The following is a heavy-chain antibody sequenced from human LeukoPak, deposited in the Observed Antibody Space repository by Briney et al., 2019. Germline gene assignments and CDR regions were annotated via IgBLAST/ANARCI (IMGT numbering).Heavy chain of an antibody. CDR2: IIPIFGTA. D-gene: IGHD3-22*01. CDR3: ARDLYDSSGLGRGAFDI. Sequence: ASVKVSCTASGGTFSSYAISWVRQAPGQGLEWMGGIIPIFGTANYAQKFQGRVTITADESTSTAYMELSSLRSEDTAVYYCARDLYDSSGLGRGAFDIWGQGTMVTVSS. CDR1: GGTFSSYA. V-gene: IGHV1-69*13. J-gene: IGHJ3*02.